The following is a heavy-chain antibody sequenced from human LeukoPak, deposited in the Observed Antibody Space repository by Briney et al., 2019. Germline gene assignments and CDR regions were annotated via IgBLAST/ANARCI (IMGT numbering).Heavy chain of an antibody. Sequence: SQTLSLTCTISGDGVSSNSAAWNWIRQSPSRGLEWLGRTYYRSKWYNDYALSVKSRVTINPDTSKNQFSLQLNSVTPEDTAVYYCARGTGTYWHFDLWGRGTLVTVSS. D-gene: IGHD3/OR15-3a*01. V-gene: IGHV6-1*01. J-gene: IGHJ2*01. CDR1: GDGVSSNSAA. CDR2: TYYRSKWYN. CDR3: ARGTGTYWHFDL.